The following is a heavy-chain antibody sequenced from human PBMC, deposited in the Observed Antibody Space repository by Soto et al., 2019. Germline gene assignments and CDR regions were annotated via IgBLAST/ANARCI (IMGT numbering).Heavy chain of an antibody. CDR1: GGSISSYY. J-gene: IGHJ4*02. CDR2: IYYSGST. D-gene: IGHD5-12*01. Sequence: SATLSLTCTVSGGSISSYYWSWIRQPPGKGLEWIGYIYYSGSTNYNPSLKSRVTISVDTSKNQFSLKLSSVTAADTAVYYCARVGGGYNYYFDYWGQGTLVTVS. V-gene: IGHV4-59*01. CDR3: ARVGGGYNYYFDY.